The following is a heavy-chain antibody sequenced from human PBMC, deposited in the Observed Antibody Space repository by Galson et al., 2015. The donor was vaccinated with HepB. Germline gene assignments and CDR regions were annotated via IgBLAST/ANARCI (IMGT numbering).Heavy chain of an antibody. V-gene: IGHV3-74*01. CDR3: ARDREGRGSYFAGTLDP. Sequence: SLRLSCAASGFTFSSYWMHWVRQAPGKGLVWVSRINSDGSSTSYADSVKGRFTISRDNAKNTLYLQMNSLRAEDTAVYYCARDREGRGSYFAGTLDPWGQGTLVTVSS. J-gene: IGHJ5*02. CDR1: GFTFSSYW. D-gene: IGHD1-26*01. CDR2: INSDGSST.